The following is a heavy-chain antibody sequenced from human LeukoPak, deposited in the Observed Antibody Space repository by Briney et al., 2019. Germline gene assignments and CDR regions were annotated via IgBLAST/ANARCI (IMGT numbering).Heavy chain of an antibody. J-gene: IGHJ4*02. CDR3: AKDVGLYGDYYFDY. Sequence: GGSLRLSCAASGFTFSSYGMHWVRQAPGKGLEWVAFIRYDGSNKYYADSVKGRFTISRDNPKNTLYLQMNSLRAEDTAVYYYAKDVGLYGDYYFDYWGQGTLVTVSS. V-gene: IGHV3-30*02. CDR2: IRYDGSNK. CDR1: GFTFSSYG. D-gene: IGHD4-17*01.